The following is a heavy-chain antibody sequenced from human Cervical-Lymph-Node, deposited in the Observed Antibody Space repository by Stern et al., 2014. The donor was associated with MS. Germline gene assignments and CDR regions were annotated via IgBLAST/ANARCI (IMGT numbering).Heavy chain of an antibody. D-gene: IGHD3-10*01. CDR1: GFTFSSYG. CDR2: ISYDGSNK. V-gene: IGHV3-30*18. Sequence: VQLVESGGGVVQPGRSLRLSCAASGFTFSSYGMHWIRQATGKGLEWVAVISYDGSNKYYADSVKGRFTISRDNSKNTLYLQMNSLRAEDTAVYYCAKDDGSGSYPDAFDIWGQGTMVTVSS. J-gene: IGHJ3*02. CDR3: AKDDGSGSYPDAFDI.